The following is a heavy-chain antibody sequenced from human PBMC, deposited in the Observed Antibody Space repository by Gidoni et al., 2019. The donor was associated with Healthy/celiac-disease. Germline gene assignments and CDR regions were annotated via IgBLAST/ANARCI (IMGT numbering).Heavy chain of an antibody. D-gene: IGHD4-17*01. Sequence: QVQLQESGPGLVKPSQTLSLTCTVSGGSISSGSYYWSWIRQPAGKGLEWIGRIYTSGSTNYNPSLKSRVTISVDTSKNQFSLKLSSVTAADTAVYYCARDSDDYGGNSLGWFDPWGQGTLVTVSS. CDR3: ARDSDDYGGNSLGWFDP. CDR2: IYTSGST. J-gene: IGHJ5*02. V-gene: IGHV4-61*02. CDR1: GGSISSGSYY.